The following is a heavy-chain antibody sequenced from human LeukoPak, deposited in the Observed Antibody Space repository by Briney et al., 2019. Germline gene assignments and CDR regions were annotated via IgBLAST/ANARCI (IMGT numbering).Heavy chain of an antibody. CDR3: ARLPTGVAGTVDF. Sequence: ASVKVSCKASGYTFTGYYMHWVRQVPGQGLECMGWIHPKSGETNYAQKFQGRVTMTRDTSISTAYMELSSLQSDDTALYYCARLPTGVAGTVDFWGQGTLVTVSS. J-gene: IGHJ4*02. D-gene: IGHD6-19*01. V-gene: IGHV1-2*02. CDR1: GYTFTGYY. CDR2: IHPKSGET.